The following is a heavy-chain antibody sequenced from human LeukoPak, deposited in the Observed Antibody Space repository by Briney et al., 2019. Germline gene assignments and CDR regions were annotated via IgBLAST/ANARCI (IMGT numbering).Heavy chain of an antibody. CDR2: ISSSSSTI. J-gene: IGHJ6*03. CDR1: GFTFSSYS. D-gene: IGHD2-15*01. Sequence: QPGGSLRLSSAASGFTFSSYSMNWVRQAPGKGLEWVSYISSSSSTIYYADSVKGRFTISRDNAKNSLYLQMNSLRAEDTAVYYCARSGRVVYYYYYMDVWGKGTTVTVSS. V-gene: IGHV3-48*04. CDR3: ARSGRVVYYYYYMDV.